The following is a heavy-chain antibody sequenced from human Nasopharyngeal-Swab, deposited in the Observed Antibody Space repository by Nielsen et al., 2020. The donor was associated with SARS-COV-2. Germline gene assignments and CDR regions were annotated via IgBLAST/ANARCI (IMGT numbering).Heavy chain of an antibody. CDR3: ERGGITIFGVVSNLDY. J-gene: IGHJ4*02. Sequence: WVRQAPGQGLEWMGGIIPIFGTANYAQKFQGRVTITADESTSTAYMELSSLRSEDTAVYYCERGGITIFGVVSNLDYWGQGTLVTVSS. V-gene: IGHV1-69*01. D-gene: IGHD3-3*01. CDR2: IIPIFGTA.